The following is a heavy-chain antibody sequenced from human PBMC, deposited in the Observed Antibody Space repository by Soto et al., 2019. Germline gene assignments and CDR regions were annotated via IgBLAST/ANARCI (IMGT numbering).Heavy chain of an antibody. CDR1: GGTFRSYA. Sequence: QVQLVQSGAEVKKPGSSVKVSCKASGGTFRSYAISWVRQAPGQGLEWMGGIIPIFGTANYEQKFQGRVKITADESTSTADMELSSRRSEDTAVYYCARVGYDYVWGSYPRSYYYYGMDVWGQGTTVTVSS. D-gene: IGHD3-16*02. CDR3: ARVGYDYVWGSYPRSYYYYGMDV. J-gene: IGHJ6*02. CDR2: IIPIFGTA. V-gene: IGHV1-69*01.